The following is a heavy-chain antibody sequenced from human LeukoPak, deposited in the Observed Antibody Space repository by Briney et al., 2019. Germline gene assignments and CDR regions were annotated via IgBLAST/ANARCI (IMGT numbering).Heavy chain of an antibody. J-gene: IGHJ4*02. Sequence: SETLSLTCAVSGGSISSYYWSWIRQPPGKVLEWIGYIYYSGSTNYNPPLKSRVTISVDTSKNQFSLKLSSVTAADTAVYYCASGSPGYSYGLDYWGQGTLVTVSS. CDR2: IYYSGST. CDR3: ASGSPGYSYGLDY. D-gene: IGHD5-18*01. CDR1: GGSISSYY. V-gene: IGHV4-59*01.